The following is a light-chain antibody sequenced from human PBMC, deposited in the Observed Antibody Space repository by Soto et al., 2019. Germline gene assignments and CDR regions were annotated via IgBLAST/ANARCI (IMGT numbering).Light chain of an antibody. CDR1: QSVSTSV. V-gene: IGKV3-20*01. CDR3: QQYHTTPWT. Sequence: EIVLTQSPGTLSLSAGEIASLSCSACQSVSTSVAWYQQKPGQAPRLLLYGASSWATGIPDRFSGSGSGTDFTLTINRLEPDDFAVYYCQQYHTTPWTFGRGTKLEVK. J-gene: IGKJ1*01. CDR2: GAS.